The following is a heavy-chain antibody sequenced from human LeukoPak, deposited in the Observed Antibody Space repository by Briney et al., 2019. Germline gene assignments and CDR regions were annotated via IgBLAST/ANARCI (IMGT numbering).Heavy chain of an antibody. Sequence: GRSLRLSCAASGFTLSSYDMHWVRQAPGKGLEWVAVISYDGSNKYYADSVKGRFTISRDNSKNTLFLQMNSLRAEDTAVYYCARDPYSGSRVGSYTWFDPWGQGTLVTVSS. CDR1: GFTLSSYD. V-gene: IGHV3-30*03. CDR3: ARDPYSGSRVGSYTWFDP. CDR2: ISYDGSNK. J-gene: IGHJ5*02. D-gene: IGHD1-26*01.